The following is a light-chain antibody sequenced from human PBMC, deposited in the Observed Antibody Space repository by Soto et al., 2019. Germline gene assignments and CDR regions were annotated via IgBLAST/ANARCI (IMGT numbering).Light chain of an antibody. CDR2: EVS. J-gene: IGLJ1*01. V-gene: IGLV2-14*01. Sequence: QSALTQPASVSGSPGQSITISCTGSSRDIGGYNYVSWFQHHPGKAPKLLIYEVSDRPSGVSNRFSGSKSGNTASLIISGLQAEDEADYFCCSYTITSTLFVFETGTKLTVL. CDR3: CSYTITSTLFV. CDR1: SRDIGGYNY.